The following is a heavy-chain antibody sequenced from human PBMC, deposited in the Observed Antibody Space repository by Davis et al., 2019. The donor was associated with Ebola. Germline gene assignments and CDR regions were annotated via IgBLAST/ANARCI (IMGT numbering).Heavy chain of an antibody. CDR3: AKTIPYRNSYYFDY. CDR2: IILEGIEM. V-gene: IGHV3-7*03. D-gene: IGHD4-11*01. Sequence: GESLKISCAASGFTIDNFWMSWVRQAPGTGLEWVANIILEGIEMYYADSVKGRFAISSDNAKNSLFLQIDSLGAEDTTVYYCAKTIPYRNSYYFDYWGRGTLVTVSS. J-gene: IGHJ4*02. CDR1: GFTIDNFW.